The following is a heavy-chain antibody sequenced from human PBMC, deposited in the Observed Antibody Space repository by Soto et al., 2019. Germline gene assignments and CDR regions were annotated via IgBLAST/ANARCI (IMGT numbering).Heavy chain of an antibody. Sequence: QVHLVQSGAEVKKPEASVKVSCKASGYTLTNYYIHWVRQAPGQGLEWMGMINPSGASTTYAQRFQGRVTMTRGTSTGTVYMDLSSLRPEDTAVYYCARDTTGGQGYFYYGMDVWGQGTTVTVSS. CDR2: INPSGAST. D-gene: IGHD4-4*01. V-gene: IGHV1-46*01. J-gene: IGHJ6*02. CDR3: ARDTTGGQGYFYYGMDV. CDR1: GYTLTNYY.